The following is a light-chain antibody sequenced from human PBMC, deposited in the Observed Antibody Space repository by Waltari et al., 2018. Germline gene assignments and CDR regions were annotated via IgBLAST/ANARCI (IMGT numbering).Light chain of an antibody. CDR1: NFGSKS. CDR3: QVWDSSSDHYV. Sequence: SYVLTQPPSVSVAPGQTASITCGRNNFGSKSVHLYQQKPGQAPVLVVYDDSDRPSGIPERFSGSNSGNTATLTISRVEAGDEADYYCQVWDSSSDHYVFGTGTKVTVL. CDR2: DDS. J-gene: IGLJ1*01. V-gene: IGLV3-21*02.